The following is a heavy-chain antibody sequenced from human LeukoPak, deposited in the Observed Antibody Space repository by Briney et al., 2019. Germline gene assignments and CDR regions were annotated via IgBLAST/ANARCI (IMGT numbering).Heavy chain of an antibody. J-gene: IGHJ3*02. V-gene: IGHV4-61*02. D-gene: IGHD3-22*01. Sequence: PSETLSLTCTVSGGSISSGSYYWSWIRQPAGKGLEWIGRIYTSGSTNYNPSLKSRVTISVDRSKNQFSLKLSSVTAADTAVYYCARAGYYDSSRAPSYAFDIWGQGTMVTVSS. CDR1: GGSISSGSYY. CDR3: ARAGYYDSSRAPSYAFDI. CDR2: IYTSGST.